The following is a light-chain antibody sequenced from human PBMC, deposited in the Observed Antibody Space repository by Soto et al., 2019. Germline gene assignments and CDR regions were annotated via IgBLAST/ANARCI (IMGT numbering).Light chain of an antibody. CDR3: QQYNNSTWT. V-gene: IGKV3-15*01. CDR2: GAS. J-gene: IGKJ1*01. CDR1: QSISDT. Sequence: EIWMTQSPATLSVSPGGRATLSCGASQSISDTLAWYQQKPGQAPRLLIHGASTRAPGFPARLSGSGYGTDLTITISSMKYEDFEVYYCQQYNNSTWTFGQGTKVDIK.